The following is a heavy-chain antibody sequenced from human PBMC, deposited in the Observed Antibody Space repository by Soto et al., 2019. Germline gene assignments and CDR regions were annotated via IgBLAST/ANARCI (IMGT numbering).Heavy chain of an antibody. CDR1: GFSLSTSGVA. J-gene: IGHJ4*02. D-gene: IGHD3-3*01. V-gene: IGHV2-5*02. CDR3: ARIFDFWSGYYFSY. Sequence: SCPTLVNPTQALTLTCTFSGFSLSTSGVAXGWIRQAPRKAPEWLAFIFWDDDKRYSPSLENRLTITKDTSKNQVVLTMTNMDPVDTATYYCARIFDFWSGYYFSYWGRVTLVTVSS. CDR2: IFWDDDK.